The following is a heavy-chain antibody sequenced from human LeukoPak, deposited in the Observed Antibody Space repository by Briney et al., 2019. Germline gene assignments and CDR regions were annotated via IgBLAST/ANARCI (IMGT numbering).Heavy chain of an antibody. CDR3: ARERTEIAMAGGEDYYYYMDV. CDR2: IYIGGST. D-gene: IGHD6-19*01. J-gene: IGHJ6*03. Sequence: GGTLRLSCAASGVTVSSDYMSWVRQAPGKGLKWVSVIYIGGSTTYTASVKSGFTISIDKSKNTMSLQMSSLRAEDTAVYYCARERTEIAMAGGEDYYYYMDVWGKGTTVTTSS. CDR1: GVTVSSDY. V-gene: IGHV3-66*01.